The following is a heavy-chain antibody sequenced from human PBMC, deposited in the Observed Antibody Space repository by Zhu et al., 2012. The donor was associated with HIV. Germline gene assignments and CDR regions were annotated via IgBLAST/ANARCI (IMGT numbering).Heavy chain of an antibody. J-gene: IGHJ4*02. CDR3: ARGRFVSGWYPSFEY. CDR1: RGSISGHF. CDR2: IYYSGTT. D-gene: IGHD6-13*01. V-gene: IGHV4-59*11. Sequence: QVQLQESGPGLLKPSETLSLTCTVSRGSISGHFWTWIRQPPGKGLEWIGYIYYSGTTNYNPSLKSRLTISVETSKNQFSLKLRSVTAADTAVYYCARGRFVSGWYPSFEYWGQGTLVTVSS.